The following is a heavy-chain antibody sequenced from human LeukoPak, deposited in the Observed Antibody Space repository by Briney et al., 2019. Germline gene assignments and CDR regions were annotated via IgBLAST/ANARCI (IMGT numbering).Heavy chain of an antibody. V-gene: IGHV4-39*01. Sequence: SGTLSLTCTVSGGSFSSSSYYWGWLRQPPGKGLEWIGSIYYSGSTYYNPSLKSRVTISVDTSKNQFSLKLSSVTAADTAVYYCARLGYSSGRYDYWGQGTLVTVSS. D-gene: IGHD6-25*01. CDR3: ARLGYSSGRYDY. CDR1: GGSFSSSSYY. J-gene: IGHJ4*02. CDR2: IYYSGST.